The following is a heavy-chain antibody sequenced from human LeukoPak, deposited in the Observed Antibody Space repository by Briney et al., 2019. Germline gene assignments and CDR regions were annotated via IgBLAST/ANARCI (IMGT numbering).Heavy chain of an antibody. D-gene: IGHD1-26*01. V-gene: IGHV3-23*01. CDR2: ISVSGGST. J-gene: IGHJ4*02. CDR1: GFTFSNYV. Sequence: PGGSLRLSCAASGFTFSNYVMSWVRQAPGKGLEWVSAISVSGGSTYYADSVKGRFTISRDNSKNTLYLQMNSLRAEDTALYYYAKVRSGSYYDYFDYWGQGTLVTVSS. CDR3: AKVRSGSYYDYFDY.